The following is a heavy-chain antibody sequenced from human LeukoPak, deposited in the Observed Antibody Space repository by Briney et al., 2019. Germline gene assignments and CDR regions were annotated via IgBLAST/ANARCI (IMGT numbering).Heavy chain of an antibody. CDR1: GFTFSSYG. V-gene: IGHV3-33*01. D-gene: IGHD3-22*01. CDR2: IWYDGSNK. J-gene: IGHJ6*02. Sequence: GGSLRLSCAASGFTFSSYGMHWVRQAPGKGLEWVAVIWYDGSNKYYADSVKGRFAISRDNSKNTLYLQMNSLRAEDTAVYYCARDLYYYDSSGYVPFLWNYGMDVWGQGTTVTVSS. CDR3: ARDLYYYDSSGYVPFLWNYGMDV.